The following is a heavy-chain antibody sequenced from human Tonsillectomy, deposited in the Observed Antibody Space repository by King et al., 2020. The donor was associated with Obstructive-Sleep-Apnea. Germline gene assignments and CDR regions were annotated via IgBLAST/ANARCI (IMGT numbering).Heavy chain of an antibody. J-gene: IGHJ3*02. V-gene: IGHV3-74*01. D-gene: IGHD6-13*01. CDR2: INSDGSST. CDR1: GFTFSSYW. CDR3: ARGGSSSWSNAFDI. Sequence: VQLVESGGGLVQPGGSLRLSCAASGFTFSSYWMHWVRQAPGKGLVWVSRINSDGSSTSYADSVKGRFTTSRDNAKNTLYLQMNSLRAEDTAVYYCARGGSSSWSNAFDIWGHGTMVTVSS.